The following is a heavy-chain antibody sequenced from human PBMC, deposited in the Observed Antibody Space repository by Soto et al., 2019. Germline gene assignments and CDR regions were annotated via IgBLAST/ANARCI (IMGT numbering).Heavy chain of an antibody. CDR2: ISYDGNNK. J-gene: IGHJ4*02. CDR3: ARDSRINMLILLTPRDY. Sequence: QVQLLESGGGVVQPGRSLRLSCSASGFTFCSYAMHWVRQAPGKGLEWVAVISYDGNNKYYEDSVKGRFTISRDNSKNTLYPHMTSLRPEDTAVYYCARDSRINMLILLTPRDYCGQGTLVTVSS. V-gene: IGHV3-30-3*01. CDR1: GFTFCSYA. D-gene: IGHD3-10*01.